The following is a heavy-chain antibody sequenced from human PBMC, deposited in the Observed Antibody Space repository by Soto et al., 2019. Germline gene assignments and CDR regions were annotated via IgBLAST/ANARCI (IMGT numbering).Heavy chain of an antibody. V-gene: IGHV4-59*12. CDR1: GGSISSYY. D-gene: IGHD7-27*01. Sequence: SETLSLTCTVSGGSISSYYWSWIRQPPGKGLEWIGNIYYSGSTNYNPSIKSRVTISVDTSKNKFSLKLSSVTAADTAVYHCARMGTGWRIDFDNGGQVTMVTVSS. J-gene: IGHJ3*02. CDR2: IYYSGST. CDR3: ARMGTGWRIDFDN.